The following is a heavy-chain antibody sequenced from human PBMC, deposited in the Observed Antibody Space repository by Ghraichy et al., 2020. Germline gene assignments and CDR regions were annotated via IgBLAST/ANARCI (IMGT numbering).Heavy chain of an antibody. CDR2: IYYSGST. V-gene: IGHV4-59*01. J-gene: IGHJ4*02. Sequence: SETLPLTCTVSGGSISSYYWSWIRQPPGKGLEWIGYIYYSGSTNYNPSLKSRVPISVDTSKNQFSLKLSSVTAADTAVYYCARDHPSSSAFDYWGQGTLVTVSS. CDR3: ARDHPSSSAFDY. CDR1: GGSISSYY. D-gene: IGHD6-6*01.